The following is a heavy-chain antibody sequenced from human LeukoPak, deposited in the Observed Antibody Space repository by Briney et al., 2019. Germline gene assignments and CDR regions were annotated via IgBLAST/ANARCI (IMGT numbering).Heavy chain of an antibody. CDR1: GFTFSDSY. Sequence: GGSLRLSCAASGFTFSDSYMTWIRQAPGKGLGWVSYISNSGISIYYADSVKGRFTSSRYNAKSSLYLQMNSLRAEDAAVYYCGRGHWGLDYWGQGALVTVSS. CDR3: GRGHWGLDY. V-gene: IGHV3-11*04. CDR2: ISNSGISI. D-gene: IGHD7-27*01. J-gene: IGHJ4*02.